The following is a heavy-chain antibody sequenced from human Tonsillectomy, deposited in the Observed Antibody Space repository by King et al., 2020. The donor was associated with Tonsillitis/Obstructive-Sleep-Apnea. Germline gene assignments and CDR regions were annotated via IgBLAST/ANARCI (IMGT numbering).Heavy chain of an antibody. V-gene: IGHV4-31*03. Sequence: VQLQESGPGLVKPSQTVSLTCTVSGGSITSGVYYWSWIRQHPGKGLEWIGYIYSSGSTYYNPSLKSRPTISVDTSKKQFSPKLSSVTAADTAVYYCARGNSGWHYFDYWGQGILVTVSS. J-gene: IGHJ4*02. CDR2: IYSSGST. CDR1: GGSITSGVYY. CDR3: ARGNSGWHYFDY. D-gene: IGHD6-19*01.